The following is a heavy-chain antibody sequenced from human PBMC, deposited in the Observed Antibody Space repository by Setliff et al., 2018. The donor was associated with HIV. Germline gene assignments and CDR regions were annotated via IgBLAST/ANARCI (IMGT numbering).Heavy chain of an antibody. V-gene: IGHV4-39*07. Sequence: SETLSLTCTVSGDSTSSSSSYWGWIRQPPGKGLEWIGEINHSGSTNYNPSLKSRVTISLDTPKNQLSLNLKSVTAADTAVYYCATSLNGGFYYMDVWGKGTTVTVSS. CDR1: GDSTSSSSSY. CDR3: ATSLNGGFYYMDV. D-gene: IGHD2-15*01. J-gene: IGHJ6*03. CDR2: INHSGST.